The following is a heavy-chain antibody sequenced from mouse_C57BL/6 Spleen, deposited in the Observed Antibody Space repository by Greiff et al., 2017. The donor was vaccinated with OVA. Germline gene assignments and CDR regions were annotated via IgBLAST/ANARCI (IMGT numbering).Heavy chain of an antibody. Sequence: VQLQQSGPELVKPGASVKISCKASGYTFTDYYMNWVKQSHGKSLEWIGDINPNTGGTSYNQKFTGKATLTVDKSSSTAYMELRSLTSEESAVYYWARGGYYYGSSNDYWGQGTTLTVSA. CDR1: GYTFTDYY. V-gene: IGHV1-26*01. CDR2: INPNTGGT. CDR3: ARGGYYYGSSNDY. D-gene: IGHD1-1*01. J-gene: IGHJ2*01.